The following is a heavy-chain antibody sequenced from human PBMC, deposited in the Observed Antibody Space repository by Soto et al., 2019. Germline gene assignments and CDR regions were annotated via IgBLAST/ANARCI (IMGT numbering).Heavy chain of an antibody. CDR1: GFTFSSYG. CDR2: ISYDGSNK. D-gene: IGHD4-4*01. Sequence: PGWSLRLSCAASGFTFSSYGMHWVRQAPGKGLEWVAVISYDGSNKYYADSVKGRFTISRDNSKNTLYLQMNSLRAEDTAVYYCAKDLKRTVRGPYYGMDGWGQGNTVTVSS. CDR3: AKDLKRTVRGPYYGMDG. V-gene: IGHV3-30*18. J-gene: IGHJ6*02.